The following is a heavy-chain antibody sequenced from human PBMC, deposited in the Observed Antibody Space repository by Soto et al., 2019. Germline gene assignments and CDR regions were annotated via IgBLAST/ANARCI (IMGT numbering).Heavy chain of an antibody. J-gene: IGHJ4*02. CDR1: GFTFSSYA. CDR3: ARGVSG. V-gene: IGHV3-30-3*01. Sequence: QVQLVESGGGVVQPGRSLRLSCAASGFTFSSYAMHWVRQAPGKGLEWVAVISYDGSNKYYADSVKGRFTISRDNSKNTLYLQINSLRAEDTAVYYCARGVSGWGQGTLVTVSS. CDR2: ISYDGSNK.